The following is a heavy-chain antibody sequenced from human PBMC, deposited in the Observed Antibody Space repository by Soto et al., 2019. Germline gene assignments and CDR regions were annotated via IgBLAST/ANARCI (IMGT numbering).Heavy chain of an antibody. J-gene: IGHJ6*03. CDR1: GFTFGSYA. Sequence: EVQLLESGGGLVQPGGSLRLSCAASGFTFGSYAMNWLRQAPGRGLECVSFISGSGSTTYYADSVKGRFTVSRDNSKNTLYLQMNSLRAEDTALYYCATFRGPSYSYSSMDVWGKGTTVTVSS. CDR3: ATFRGPSYSYSSMDV. V-gene: IGHV3-23*01. CDR2: ISGSGSTT. D-gene: IGHD3-16*01.